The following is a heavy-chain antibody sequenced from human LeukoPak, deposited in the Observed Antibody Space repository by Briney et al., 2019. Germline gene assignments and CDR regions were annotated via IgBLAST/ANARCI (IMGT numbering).Heavy chain of an antibody. V-gene: IGHV4-4*02. CDR2: IYHSGST. J-gene: IGHJ6*03. CDR1: GGSISSSNW. Sequence: PSGTLSLTCAVSGGSISSSNWWSWVRQPPGKGLEWIGEIYHSGSTNYNPSLKSRVTISVDKSKNQFSLKLSSVTAADTAVYYCARHEPRRIYYYYYMDVWGKGTTVTVSS. CDR3: ARHEPRRIYYYYYMDV.